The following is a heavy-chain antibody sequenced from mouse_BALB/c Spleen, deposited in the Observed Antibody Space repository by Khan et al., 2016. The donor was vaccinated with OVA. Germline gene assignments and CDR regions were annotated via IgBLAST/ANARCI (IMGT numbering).Heavy chain of an antibody. J-gene: IGHJ2*01. Sequence: QMQLEESGAELVRPGASVKLSCKTSGYTFTSYWIHWVKQRSGQGLEWIARIYPGTDNSYYNQKFKDKATLTADKSSSTAYMQLSSLTSEDSDVYCCAGEEAWYHFDHWGQGTTLTVSS. CDR2: IYPGTDNS. CDR3: AGEEAWYHFDH. CDR1: GYTFTSYW. D-gene: IGHD1-1*02. V-gene: IGHV1-76*01.